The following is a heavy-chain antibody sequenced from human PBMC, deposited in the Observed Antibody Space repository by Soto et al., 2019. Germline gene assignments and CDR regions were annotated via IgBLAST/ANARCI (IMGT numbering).Heavy chain of an antibody. CDR1: GFTFSSYA. V-gene: IGHV3-23*01. CDR3: AKSKLVAGTLPPADY. Sequence: GGSLRLSCAASGFTFSSYAMSWVRQAPGKGLEWVSAISGSGGSTYYADSVKGRFTISRDNSKNTLYLQMNSLRAEDTAVYYCAKSKLVAGTLPPADYWGQGTLVTVSS. D-gene: IGHD6-19*01. J-gene: IGHJ4*02. CDR2: ISGSGGST.